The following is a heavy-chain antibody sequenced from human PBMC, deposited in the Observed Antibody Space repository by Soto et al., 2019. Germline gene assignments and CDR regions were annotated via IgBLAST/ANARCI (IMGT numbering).Heavy chain of an antibody. J-gene: IGHJ4*02. V-gene: IGHV4-39*01. CDR3: ARRGVRGVD. CDR1: GGSISSSSYY. D-gene: IGHD3-10*01. Sequence: SETLSLTCTVSGGSISSSSYYWGWIRQPPGKGLEWIGSIYYSGSTYYNPSLKSRVTISVDTSKNQFSLKLSSVTAADTAVYYCARRGVRGVDWGQGTLVTVSS. CDR2: IYYSGST.